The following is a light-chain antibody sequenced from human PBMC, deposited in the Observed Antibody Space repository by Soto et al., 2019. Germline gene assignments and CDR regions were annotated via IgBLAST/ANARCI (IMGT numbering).Light chain of an antibody. CDR2: EVS. CDR3: SSYTSSSTPYYV. Sequence: ALTQPASVSGSPGQSITISCTGTSSDVGGYNYVSWYQQHPGKAPKLMIYEVSNRPSGVSNRFSGSKSGNTASLTISGLQAEDEADYYCSSYTSSSTPYYVFGTGTKVT. V-gene: IGLV2-14*01. J-gene: IGLJ1*01. CDR1: SSDVGGYNY.